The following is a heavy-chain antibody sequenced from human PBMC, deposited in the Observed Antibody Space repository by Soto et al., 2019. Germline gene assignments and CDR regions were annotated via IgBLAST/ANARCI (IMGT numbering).Heavy chain of an antibody. J-gene: IGHJ4*02. CDR1: GYNFTTYV. Sequence: QVQLVQSGAEVKQPGASARVSCKASGYNFTTYVVHWLRQAPGQGPEWMGWINCGSGNTVYSQKFQGRVTFTRDTSATTAYIDLNSLTSGDTAVYYCARGYTSGWTFDFWGRGTLVTVSS. CDR2: INCGSGNT. CDR3: ARGYTSGWTFDF. D-gene: IGHD6-19*01. V-gene: IGHV1-3*01.